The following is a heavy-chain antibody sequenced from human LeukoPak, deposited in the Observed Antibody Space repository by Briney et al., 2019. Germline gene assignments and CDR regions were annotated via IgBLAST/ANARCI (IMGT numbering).Heavy chain of an antibody. CDR1: GFTFSSYA. V-gene: IGHV3-23*01. CDR2: ISGSGGST. D-gene: IGHD6-13*01. CDR3: AKSRNFWGIAAAVDY. Sequence: GGSLRLSCAVSGFTFSSYAMSWVRQAPGKGLEWVSAISGSGGSTYYADSVKGRFTISRDNSKNTLYLQMNSLRAEDTAVYYCAKSRNFWGIAAAVDYWGQGTLVTVSS. J-gene: IGHJ4*02.